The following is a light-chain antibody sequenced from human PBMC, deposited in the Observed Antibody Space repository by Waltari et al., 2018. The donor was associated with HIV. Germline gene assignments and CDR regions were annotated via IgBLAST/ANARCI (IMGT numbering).Light chain of an antibody. CDR2: GAS. V-gene: IGKV3-15*01. CDR1: QSTGTA. J-gene: IGKJ4*01. Sequence: EVVMTQSPVTLSVSPGERVTLSCRASQSTGTALAWYQQKPGQAPRFLIYGASTTATGIPARFSGSGSGTDFTLTISSLQSEDFAVYYCQQYNSWPLTFGGGTRVELK. CDR3: QQYNSWPLT.